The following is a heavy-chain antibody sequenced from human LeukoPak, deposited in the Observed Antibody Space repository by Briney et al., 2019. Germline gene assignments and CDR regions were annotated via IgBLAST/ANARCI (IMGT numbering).Heavy chain of an antibody. V-gene: IGHV3-23*01. D-gene: IGHD3-3*01. Sequence: GGSLRLSCEASGFSFSNYWMTWVRQTPGKGLEWVSAISGSGGSTYYADSVKGRFTISRDNSKNTLFLQMNSLRVEDTAPYYCAKSVAIYFYYGLDVWGQGTTVTVSS. CDR2: ISGSGGST. J-gene: IGHJ6*02. CDR3: AKSVAIYFYYGLDV. CDR1: GFSFSNYW.